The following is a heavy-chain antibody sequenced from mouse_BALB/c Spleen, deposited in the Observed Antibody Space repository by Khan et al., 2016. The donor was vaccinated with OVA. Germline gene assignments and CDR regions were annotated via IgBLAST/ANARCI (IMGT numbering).Heavy chain of an antibody. J-gene: IGHJ4*01. CDR1: GFSLTDYG. D-gene: IGHD2-10*01. CDR3: ARQPYYHYYIMDY. Sequence: VQLQESGPGLVAPSQSLSITCTISGFSLTDYGVHWVRQPPGRGLEWLVVIWSDGSTTYNSALKSRLSIIKDNSKCQIFLKMINIQTADTAKYYCARQPYYHYYIMDYWGQGTSVTVSS. CDR2: IWSDGST. V-gene: IGHV2-6-1*01.